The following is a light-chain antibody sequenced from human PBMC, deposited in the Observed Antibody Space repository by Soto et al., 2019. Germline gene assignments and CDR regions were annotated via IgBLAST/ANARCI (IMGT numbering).Light chain of an antibody. CDR3: QQYGSSPYT. CDR2: GAS. V-gene: IGKV3-20*01. CDR1: QSVSSSY. J-gene: IGKJ2*01. Sequence: EIVLTQSPGTLSLSPGERATLSCRASQSVSSSYLAWYQQKPGQAPRLLIYGASSRATGIPDRFSGSGSGTDFTLTISRLEREDFAVYYCQQYGSSPYTFGQGTELEIK.